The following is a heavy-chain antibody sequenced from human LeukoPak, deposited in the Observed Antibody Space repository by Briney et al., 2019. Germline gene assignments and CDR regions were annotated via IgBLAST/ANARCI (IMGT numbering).Heavy chain of an antibody. CDR2: IYYSGST. D-gene: IGHD2-2*02. J-gene: IGHJ4*02. CDR3: ARFYCSSTSCYTYYFDY. CDR1: GGWISSYY. Sequence: SDTLSLTCTVSGGWISSYYWSWIRQPPGKGLEWIGCIYYSGSTNYNPSLHSRVTISVDTSKHEFSLQLSSVTAADTAVYYCARFYCSSTSCYTYYFDYWGQGTLITVSA. V-gene: IGHV4-59*07.